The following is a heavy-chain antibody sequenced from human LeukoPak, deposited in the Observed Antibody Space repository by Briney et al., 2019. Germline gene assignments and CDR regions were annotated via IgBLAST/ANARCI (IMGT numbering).Heavy chain of an antibody. CDR2: INHSGST. Sequence: SETLSLTCAVYGGSFSGYYWSWIRQPPGKGLEWIGEINHSGSTNYNPSLKSRVTISVDTSKNQFSLKLSSVTAAETAVYYCARRVVQAAMYVLFDYWGQGTLVTVSS. J-gene: IGHJ4*02. V-gene: IGHV4-34*01. D-gene: IGHD2-2*01. CDR1: GGSFSGYY. CDR3: ARRVVQAAMYVLFDY.